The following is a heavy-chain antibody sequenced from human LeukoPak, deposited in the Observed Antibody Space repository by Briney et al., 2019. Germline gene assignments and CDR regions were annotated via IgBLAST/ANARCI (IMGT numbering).Heavy chain of an antibody. CDR2: ISHSGST. J-gene: IGHJ5*02. D-gene: IGHD2-15*01. CDR3: ARGARRTFCSGGSCYSLSRWFDP. Sequence: SEALSLTCAVYGGSFSGYYWSWIRQPPGKGLEWIGEISHSGSTNYNPSLKSRVTISVDTSKNQFSLKLSSVTAADTAVYYCARGARRTFCSGGSCYSLSRWFDPWGQGTLVTVSS. V-gene: IGHV4-34*01. CDR1: GGSFSGYY.